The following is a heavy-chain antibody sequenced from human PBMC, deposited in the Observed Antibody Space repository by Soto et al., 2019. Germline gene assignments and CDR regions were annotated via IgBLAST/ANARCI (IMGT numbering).Heavy chain of an antibody. CDR1: GFTFSSYS. CDR2: ISSSSSYI. CDR3: ARVSTVTTNPYYFQH. Sequence: GGSLRLSCAASGFTFSSYSMNWVRQAPGKGLEWVSSISSSSSYIYCADSVKGRFTISRDNAKNSLYLQMNSLRAEDTAVYYCARVSTVTTNPYYFQHWGQGT. V-gene: IGHV3-21*01. D-gene: IGHD4-17*01. J-gene: IGHJ1*01.